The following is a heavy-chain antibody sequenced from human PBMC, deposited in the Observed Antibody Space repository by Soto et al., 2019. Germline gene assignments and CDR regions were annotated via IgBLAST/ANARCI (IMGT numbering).Heavy chain of an antibody. CDR2: IYYSGRT. V-gene: IGHV4-59*01. Sequence: QVQLQESGPGLVKPSETLSLTCSISGGSISDYQWNWIRQPPGKGLEWIGCIYYSGRTNYDPSLQSRLTISLDTSTRQFSLRLRSVTAADTAVYYCARMRGLGEISPYLAYWGQGALVTVSS. D-gene: IGHD3-16*01. CDR1: GGSISDYQ. CDR3: ARMRGLGEISPYLAY. J-gene: IGHJ4*02.